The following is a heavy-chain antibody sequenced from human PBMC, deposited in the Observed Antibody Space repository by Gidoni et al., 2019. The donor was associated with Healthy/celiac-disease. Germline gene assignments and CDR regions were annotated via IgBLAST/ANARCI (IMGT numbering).Heavy chain of an antibody. V-gene: IGHV3-21*01. Sequence: EVQLVESGGGLVKPGGSLRLSCAASGFTFSSYSMNWVRQAPGKGLEWVSSISSSSSYIYYADSVKGRFTISRDNAKNSLYLQMNSLRAEDTAVYYCARETRRVRGVIFGYFDYWGQGTLVTVSS. CDR1: GFTFSSYS. CDR3: ARETRRVRGVIFGYFDY. J-gene: IGHJ4*02. D-gene: IGHD3-10*01. CDR2: ISSSSSYI.